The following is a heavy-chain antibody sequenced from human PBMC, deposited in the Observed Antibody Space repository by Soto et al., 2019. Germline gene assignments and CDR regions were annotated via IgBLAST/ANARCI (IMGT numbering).Heavy chain of an antibody. J-gene: IGHJ1*01. CDR1: GFTFSSYA. V-gene: IGHV3-23*01. Sequence: GGSLRLSCAASGFTFSSYAMSWVRQAPGKGLEWVSAISGSGVSTYYTDSVKGRFTISRDNSKNTLYLQMNSLRAEDTAVYYCAKVIVVVTADRGRYFQHWGQRTLVTVSS. D-gene: IGHD2-21*02. CDR3: AKVIVVVTADRGRYFQH. CDR2: ISGSGVST.